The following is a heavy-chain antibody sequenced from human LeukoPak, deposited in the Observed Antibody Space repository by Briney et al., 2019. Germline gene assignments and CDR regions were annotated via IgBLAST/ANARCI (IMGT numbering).Heavy chain of an antibody. V-gene: IGHV1-18*01. J-gene: IGHJ4*02. CDR3: ARDDGPPDCSSTSCYGVYDY. CDR1: GYTFTSYG. D-gene: IGHD2-2*01. Sequence: GASVKVSCKASGYTFTSYGISWVRQAPGQGLEWMGWISAYNGNTNYAQKLQGRVTMTTDTSTSTAYMELRSLRSDDTAVCYCARDDGPPDCSSTSCYGVYDYWGQGTLVTVSS. CDR2: ISAYNGNT.